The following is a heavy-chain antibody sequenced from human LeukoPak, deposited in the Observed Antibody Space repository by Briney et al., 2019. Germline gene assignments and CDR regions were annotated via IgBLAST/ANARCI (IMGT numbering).Heavy chain of an antibody. CDR2: ISWNSGSI. CDR3: ARGCTNGACPYYYGMDV. Sequence: GGSLRLSCAASGFTFDDYAMHWVRQAPGKGLEWVSGISWNSGSIGYADSVKGRFTISRDNAKNSLYLQMNSLRAEDTAVYYRARGCTNGACPYYYGMDVWGQGTTVTVSS. CDR1: GFTFDDYA. V-gene: IGHV3-9*01. J-gene: IGHJ6*02. D-gene: IGHD2-8*01.